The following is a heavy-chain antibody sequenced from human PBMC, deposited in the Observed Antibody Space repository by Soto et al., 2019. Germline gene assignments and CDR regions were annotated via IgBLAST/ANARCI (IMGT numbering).Heavy chain of an antibody. D-gene: IGHD3-3*01. CDR1: GFTFSSYG. V-gene: IGHV3-30*18. J-gene: IGHJ6*02. Sequence: LRLSCAASGFTFSSYGMHWVRQAPGKGLEWVAVISYDGSNKYYADSVKGRFTISRDNSKNTLYLQMNSLRAEDTAVYYCAKSIFGVVIIYGMDVWGQGTTVTVSS. CDR3: AKSIFGVVIIYGMDV. CDR2: ISYDGSNK.